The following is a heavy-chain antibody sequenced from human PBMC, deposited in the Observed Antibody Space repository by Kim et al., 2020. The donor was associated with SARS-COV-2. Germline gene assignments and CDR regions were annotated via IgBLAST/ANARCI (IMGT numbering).Heavy chain of an antibody. V-gene: IGHV4-59*08. CDR1: GGSISSYY. D-gene: IGHD6-13*01. CDR3: ARHGRYSSSWYPDY. CDR2: IYYSGST. J-gene: IGHJ4*02. Sequence: SETLSLTCSVSGGSISSYYWSWIRQPPGKGLEWIGYIYYSGSTAYNPSLKSRVTISVDTSRNQFSLKLSSVTAADTAVYYCARHGRYSSSWYPDYWGRGTLVTVSS.